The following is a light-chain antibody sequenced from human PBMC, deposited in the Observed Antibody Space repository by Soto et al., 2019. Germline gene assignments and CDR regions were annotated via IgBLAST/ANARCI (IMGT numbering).Light chain of an antibody. J-gene: IGKJ1*01. CDR3: QHYSSLSWT. CDR2: GAS. V-gene: IGKV3-20*01. Sequence: EIVLTQSPGTLSLSPGERATLSCRASQSVSSSYLTWYQQKPGQAPRLLIYGASSRATGIPDRFSGSGSGTDFTLTISRLEPEDFAVYYCQHYSSLSWTFGQGTKVEIK. CDR1: QSVSSSY.